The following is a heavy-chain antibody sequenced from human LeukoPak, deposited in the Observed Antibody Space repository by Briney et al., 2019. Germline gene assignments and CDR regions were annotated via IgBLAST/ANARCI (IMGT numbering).Heavy chain of an antibody. CDR1: GFTFSSYS. V-gene: IGHV3-21*01. J-gene: IGHJ4*02. CDR2: ISSSSYI. Sequence: GGSLRLSCAASGFTFSSYSMNWVRQAPGKGLEWVSYISSSSYIYYADSVKGRFTISRDNAKNSLYLQMNSLRAEDTAVYYCARAPDSGELDYSGQGTLVTVSS. CDR3: ARAPDSGELDY. D-gene: IGHD4/OR15-4a*01.